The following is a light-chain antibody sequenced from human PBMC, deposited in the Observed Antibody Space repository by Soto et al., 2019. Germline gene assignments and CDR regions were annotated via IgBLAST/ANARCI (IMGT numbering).Light chain of an antibody. CDR1: QTVSFSY. J-gene: IGKJ4*01. Sequence: EIVLTQSPGTLSLSPGDRATLSCRASQTVSFSYLAWYQQKPGQAPRLLIYGASSRATGIPGRFSGSESGTYFTLNISRLEPEDFAVYYCQQDGSSPLTFGGGTKVEIK. V-gene: IGKV3-20*01. CDR2: GAS. CDR3: QQDGSSPLT.